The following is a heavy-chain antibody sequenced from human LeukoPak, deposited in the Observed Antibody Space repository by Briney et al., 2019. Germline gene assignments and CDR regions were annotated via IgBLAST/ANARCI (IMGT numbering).Heavy chain of an antibody. Sequence: ASVKVSCKASGYTFTGYYMHWVRQAPGQGLEWMGWINPNNGDTNYAQKLQGRVTMTRDTSISTAYMELSRLRSDDTAVYYCARKGRELWFGEFTDAFDIWGKGPMVPVSS. J-gene: IGHJ3*02. CDR3: ARKGRELWFGEFTDAFDI. CDR2: INPNNGDT. V-gene: IGHV1-2*02. D-gene: IGHD3-10*01. CDR1: GYTFTGYY.